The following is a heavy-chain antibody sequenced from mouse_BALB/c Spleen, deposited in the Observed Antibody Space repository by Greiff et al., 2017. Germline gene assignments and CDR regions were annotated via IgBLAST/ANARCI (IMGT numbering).Heavy chain of an antibody. Sequence: EVKLMESGGGLVKPGGSLKLSCAASGFTFSDYYMYWVRQTPEKRLEWVATISDGGSYTYYPDSVKGRFTISRDNAKNNLYLQMSSLKSEDTAMYYCARDRTGKDAMDYWGQGTSVTVSS. CDR3: ARDRTGKDAMDY. D-gene: IGHD4-1*01. CDR2: ISDGGSYT. J-gene: IGHJ4*01. V-gene: IGHV5-4*02. CDR1: GFTFSDYY.